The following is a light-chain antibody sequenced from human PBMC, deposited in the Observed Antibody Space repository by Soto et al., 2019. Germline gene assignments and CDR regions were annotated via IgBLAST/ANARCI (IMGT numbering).Light chain of an antibody. V-gene: IGLV2-14*01. CDR1: SSDVGGYNY. J-gene: IGLJ1*01. Sequence: QSALTQPASVSGSPGQSITISCTGTSSDVGGYNYVSWYQQHPGKAPKVMIYDVNNRPSGVSNRFSGSKSGNTASLTISGLQAEDEADYYCSSYTSSRTDVFGTGTKVTVL. CDR2: DVN. CDR3: SSYTSSRTDV.